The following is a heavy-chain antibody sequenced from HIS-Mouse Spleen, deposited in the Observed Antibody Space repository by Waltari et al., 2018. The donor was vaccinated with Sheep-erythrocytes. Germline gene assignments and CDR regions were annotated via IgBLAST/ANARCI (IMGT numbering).Heavy chain of an antibody. D-gene: IGHD6-19*01. Sequence: QVQLQQWGAGLLTPSETLSLTCAVYGGSVSGYYWSWIRQPPGKGLEWIGEINHSGSTNYNPSLKSRVTISVDTSKNQFSLKLSSVTAADTAVYYCALSVDLAGAFDIWGQGTMVTVSS. CDR1: GGSVSGYY. V-gene: IGHV4-34*01. J-gene: IGHJ3*02. CDR2: INHSGST. CDR3: ALSVDLAGAFDI.